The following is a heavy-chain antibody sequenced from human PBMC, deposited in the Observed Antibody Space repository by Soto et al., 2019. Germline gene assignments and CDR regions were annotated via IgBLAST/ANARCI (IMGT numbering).Heavy chain of an antibody. D-gene: IGHD5-12*01. J-gene: IGHJ4*02. V-gene: IGHV4-31*03. CDR2: IYYSGST. CDR3: AREGSGYESFDY. CDR1: GGSISSGGYY. Sequence: SETLSLTCTVSGGSISSGGYYWSWIRQHPGKGLEWIGYIYYSGSTYYNPSLKSRVTISVDTSKNQFSLKLSSVTAADTAVYYCAREGSGYESFDYWGQGTLVTVSS.